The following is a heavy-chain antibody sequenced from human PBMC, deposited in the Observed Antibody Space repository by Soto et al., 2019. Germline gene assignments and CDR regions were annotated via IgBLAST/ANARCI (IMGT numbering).Heavy chain of an antibody. J-gene: IGHJ4*02. Sequence: QVQLVQSGAEVKKPGSSVKVSCKASGGTFSKYAISWVRQAPGQGLEWMGGIIPIFGTANYAQKFQGIVTITADKSTNPAEMEVRSLRSEDTAVYYCGRGWETVGVTTPFTYWGQGTLVIVSS. CDR1: GGTFSKYA. D-gene: IGHD1-26*01. CDR2: IIPIFGTA. CDR3: GRGWETVGVTTPFTY. V-gene: IGHV1-69*06.